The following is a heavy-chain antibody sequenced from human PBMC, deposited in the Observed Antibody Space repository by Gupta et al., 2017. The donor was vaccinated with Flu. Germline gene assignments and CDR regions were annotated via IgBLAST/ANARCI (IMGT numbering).Heavy chain of an antibody. CDR2: LWYDGSNK. CDR1: GFTFSSYG. V-gene: IGHV3-33*01. Sequence: QVQLVESGGGVVQPGRSLRLSCAASGFTFSSYGMHWVRQAPGKGLEWVAVLWYDGSNKYYADAVKGRFTISRDNSKNTLYLQMNSLRAEDTAVYYCARDPTRGYSYGSYWGQGTLVTVSS. J-gene: IGHJ4*02. CDR3: ARDPTRGYSYGSY. D-gene: IGHD5-18*01.